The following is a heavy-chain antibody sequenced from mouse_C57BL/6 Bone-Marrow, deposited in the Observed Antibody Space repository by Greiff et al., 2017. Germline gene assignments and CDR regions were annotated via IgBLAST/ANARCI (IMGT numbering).Heavy chain of an antibody. CDR3: ARQPLFDY. V-gene: IGHV5-6*01. J-gene: IGHJ2*01. CDR1: GFTFSSYG. Sequence: EVQLVESGGDLVKPGGSLKLSCAASGFTFSSYGMSWVRQTPDKRLEWVATISSGGSYTYYPDSVKGRFTISRDNAKNTLYLQRSSLKSEDTAMYYCARQPLFDYWGQGTTLTVSS. CDR2: ISSGGSYT.